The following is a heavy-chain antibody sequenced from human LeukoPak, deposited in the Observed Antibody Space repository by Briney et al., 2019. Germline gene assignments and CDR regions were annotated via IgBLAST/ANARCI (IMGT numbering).Heavy chain of an antibody. CDR1: GGSFSGYY. Sequence: KPSETLSLTCAVYGGSFSGYYWSWICQPPGKGLEWIGEINHSGSTNYNPSLKSRVTMSVDTSKNQFSLKLSSVTAADTAVYYCATGPRYSSSGETEYFQHWGQGTLVTVSS. CDR2: INHSGST. CDR3: ATGPRYSSSGETEYFQH. D-gene: IGHD6-13*01. V-gene: IGHV4-34*01. J-gene: IGHJ1*01.